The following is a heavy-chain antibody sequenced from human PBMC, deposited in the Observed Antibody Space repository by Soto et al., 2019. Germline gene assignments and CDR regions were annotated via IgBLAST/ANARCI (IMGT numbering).Heavy chain of an antibody. D-gene: IGHD6-13*01. CDR3: AREERSSWRTYYYYGMDV. CDR2: ITPLFGSA. CDR1: GGTFSSYS. J-gene: IGHJ6*02. Sequence: GASVKVSCKASGGTFSSYSISWVRQAPGQGLEWMGGITPLFGSANYAQKFQGRVTITADKSTSTAYMELSGLRSEDTAVYYCAREERSSWRTYYYYGMDVWGQGTTVTVSS. V-gene: IGHV1-69*06.